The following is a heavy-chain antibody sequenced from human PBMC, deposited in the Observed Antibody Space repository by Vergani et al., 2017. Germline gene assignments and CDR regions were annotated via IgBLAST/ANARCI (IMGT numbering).Heavy chain of an antibody. V-gene: IGHV1-2*02. CDR1: GYYFTDNY. CDR3: VWGGTFDWLST. J-gene: IGHJ5*02. Sequence: QVQLVQSGAEVKKPGAAVKVSCKASGYYFTDNYLHWVRQAPGQGLEWMGRITPQNGGTQYAEKFKGRVTMTRDTSITTAYMELTSLTSDDTAVYYCVWGGTFDWLSTWGQGTLVTVSS. CDR2: ITPQNGGT. D-gene: IGHD3-9*01.